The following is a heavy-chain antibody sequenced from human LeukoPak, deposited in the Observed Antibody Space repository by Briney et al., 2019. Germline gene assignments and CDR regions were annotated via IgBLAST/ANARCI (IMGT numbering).Heavy chain of an antibody. CDR3: AKRGSYFDAFDI. D-gene: IGHD3-16*01. J-gene: IGHJ3*02. V-gene: IGHV3-9*01. Sequence: GGSLRLSCAASGFTFDDYAMHWVRQAPGKGLEWVSGISWNSGSIGYADSVKGRFTISRDNAKNSLYLQMNSLRAEDTALYYCAKRGSYFDAFDIRGQGTMVTVSS. CDR2: ISWNSGSI. CDR1: GFTFDDYA.